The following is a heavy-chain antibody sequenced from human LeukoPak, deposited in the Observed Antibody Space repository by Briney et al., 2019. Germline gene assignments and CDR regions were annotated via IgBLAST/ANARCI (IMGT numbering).Heavy chain of an antibody. Sequence: PGGSLRLSCAASGFTFSSYAMSWVRQAPGKGLEWVSSISSSSSYIYYADSVKGRFTISRDNAKNSLYLHMNSLRAEDTAVYYCATRYSYGYVTRDDYWGQGTLVTVSS. CDR1: GFTFSSYA. CDR2: ISSSSSYI. J-gene: IGHJ4*02. V-gene: IGHV3-21*01. CDR3: ATRYSYGYVTRDDY. D-gene: IGHD5-18*01.